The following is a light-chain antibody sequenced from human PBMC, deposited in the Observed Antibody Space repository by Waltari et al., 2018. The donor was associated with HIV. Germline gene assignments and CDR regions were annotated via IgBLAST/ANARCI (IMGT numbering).Light chain of an antibody. Sequence: SYELTQPPSVSVSPGQTASITCSGDKLGAKFACWYQQKPGQSPVVVVYQDTRRPSGIPERFSGSNSGNTATLTISGTQAMDEADYYCQAWDSSTAVFGGGTKLTVL. CDR3: QAWDSSTAV. CDR2: QDT. V-gene: IGLV3-1*01. J-gene: IGLJ2*01. CDR1: KLGAKF.